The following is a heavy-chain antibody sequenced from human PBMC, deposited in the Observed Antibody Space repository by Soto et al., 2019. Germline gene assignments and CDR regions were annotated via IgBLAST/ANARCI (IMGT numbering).Heavy chain of an antibody. D-gene: IGHD6-13*01. CDR2: ITYTGVST. V-gene: IGHV3-23*01. J-gene: IGHJ4*02. Sequence: EAQLLESGGDLVQPGGSLRLSCAASEFSFDDYAMSWVRQAPGKGLEWVSSITYTGVSTYYADSVKGWFTISRDNSKDTLYLQMNSLRAEDTAIYYCAKASVWYPYFDSWGQGTLVTVSS. CDR3: AKASVWYPYFDS. CDR1: EFSFDDYA.